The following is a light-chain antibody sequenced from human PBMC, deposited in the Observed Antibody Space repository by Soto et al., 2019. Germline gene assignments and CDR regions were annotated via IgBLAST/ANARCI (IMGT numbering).Light chain of an antibody. CDR2: AAS. CDR1: QGISSY. CDR3: KQFNSYPLIP. Sequence: IQLTQSPSSLSASVGDRVTITCRASQGISSYLAWYQQKPGKAPKLLIYAASTLQSGVPSRFSGSGSGTDFPLTISTLQPEVFPTYYFKQFNSYPLIPFGQGTRLEIK. V-gene: IGKV1-9*01. J-gene: IGKJ5*01.